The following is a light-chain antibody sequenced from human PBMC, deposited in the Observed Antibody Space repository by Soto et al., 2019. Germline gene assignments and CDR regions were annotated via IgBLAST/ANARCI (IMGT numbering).Light chain of an antibody. CDR2: DVS. CDR1: ISDVGGYNS. J-gene: IGLJ2*01. CDR3: ASYTSRSTLA. V-gene: IGLV2-14*01. Sequence: QSALTQPASVSGSPGESITISCTGTISDVGGYNSVSWHQQHPGKAPKLLIYDVSNRPSGVSNLFSGSKSGNTASLTISGLQAEDEADYYCASYTSRSTLAFGGGTKLTVL.